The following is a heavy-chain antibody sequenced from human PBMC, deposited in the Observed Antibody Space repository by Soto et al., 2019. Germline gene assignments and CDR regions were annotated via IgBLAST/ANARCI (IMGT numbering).Heavy chain of an antibody. CDR1: GGSISSGGYS. J-gene: IGHJ4*02. CDR3: ASFYDSSGAFVY. Sequence: PSETLSLTCAVSGGSISSGGYSWSWIRQPPGKGLEWIGYIYHSGSTYYNPSLKSRVTISVDRSKNQFSLKLSSVTAADTAVYYCASFYDSSGAFVYWGQGTLLTVSS. V-gene: IGHV4-30-2*01. CDR2: IYHSGST. D-gene: IGHD3-22*01.